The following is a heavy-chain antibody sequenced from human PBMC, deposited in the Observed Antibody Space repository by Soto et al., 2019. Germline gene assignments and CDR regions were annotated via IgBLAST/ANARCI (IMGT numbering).Heavy chain of an antibody. J-gene: IGHJ4*02. CDR3: ARWFGELGCFDY. Sequence: SGGSLRLSCAASGFTFSSYAMHWVRQAPGKGLEWVAVISYDGSNKYYADSVKGRFTISRDNSKNTLYLQMNSLRAEDTAVYYCARWFGELGCFDYWGQGTLVTVSS. V-gene: IGHV3-30-3*01. CDR1: GFTFSSYA. CDR2: ISYDGSNK. D-gene: IGHD3-10*01.